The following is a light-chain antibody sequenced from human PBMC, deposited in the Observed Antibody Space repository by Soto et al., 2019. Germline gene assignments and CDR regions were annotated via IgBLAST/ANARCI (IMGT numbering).Light chain of an antibody. CDR2: EVS. V-gene: IGLV2-14*01. CDR1: SSDVGGYNY. CDR3: SSYTRNSTYV. Sequence: QSALTQPASVSGSPGQSITISCTGTSSDVGGYNYVSWYQQHPGKAPKLMIYEVSNRPSGVSNRFSGSKSGNTASLTISGLQAEDEADYYCSSYTRNSTYVFGNGTKVTV. J-gene: IGLJ1*01.